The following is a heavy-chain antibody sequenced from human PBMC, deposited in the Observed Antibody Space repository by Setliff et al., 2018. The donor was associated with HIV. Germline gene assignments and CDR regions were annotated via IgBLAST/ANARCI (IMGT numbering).Heavy chain of an antibody. D-gene: IGHD6-13*01. CDR1: GYAFVTYA. CDR3: AKGVRQQLYYES. CDR2: INAGTGDI. J-gene: IGHJ4*02. V-gene: IGHV1-3*01. Sequence: VASVKVSCKGSGYAFVTYAMHWVRQAPGQRLEWMGWINAGTGDIEYSQKFQGRVTITRDRSANTVYMELIRLTSADTAVYYCAKGVRQQLYYESWGQGTLVTVSS.